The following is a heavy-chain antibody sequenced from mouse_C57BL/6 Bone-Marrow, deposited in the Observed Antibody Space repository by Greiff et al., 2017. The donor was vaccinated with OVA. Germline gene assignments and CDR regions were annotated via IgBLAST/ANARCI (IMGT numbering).Heavy chain of an antibody. CDR2: ISDGGSYT. D-gene: IGHD2-4*01. J-gene: IGHJ3*01. Sequence: EVMLVESGGGLVKPGGSLKLSCAASGFTFSSYAMSWVRQTPEKRLEWVATISDGGSYTYYPDNVKGRFTISRDNAKNNLYLQMSHLKSEDTAMYYCARDAIYYDSAWFAYWGQGTLVTVSA. CDR3: ARDAIYYDSAWFAY. CDR1: GFTFSSYA. V-gene: IGHV5-4*01.